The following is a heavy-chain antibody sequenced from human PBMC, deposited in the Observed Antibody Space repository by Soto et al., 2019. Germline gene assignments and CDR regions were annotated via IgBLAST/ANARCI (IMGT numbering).Heavy chain of an antibody. Sequence: QVQLQESGPGLVKPSQTLSLTCTVSGGSISSGGYYWSWIRQHPGKGLEWIGYIYYSGSTNYNPSLKHRVTISVDTSKNKISLKLSSVTGADTAVYYCGFGRLATPVFDIWGQGTMVTVSS. V-gene: IGHV4-31*03. CDR2: IYYSGST. D-gene: IGHD3-10*01. CDR1: GGSISSGGYY. J-gene: IGHJ3*02. CDR3: GFGRLATPVFDI.